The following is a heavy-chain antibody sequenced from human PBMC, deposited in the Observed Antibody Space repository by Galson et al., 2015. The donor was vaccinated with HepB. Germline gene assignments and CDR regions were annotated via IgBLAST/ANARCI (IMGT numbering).Heavy chain of an antibody. J-gene: IGHJ4*02. D-gene: IGHD3-22*01. CDR1: GGTFSNYI. Sequence: SVKVSCKASGGTFSNYIISWVRQAPGQGLEWMGKIIPLFGVSNYAQDFQDRVTITADKSTNITDMEMHSLTSGDTAVYFCVINYFDTSGYFDFWGQGTLVTFSS. CDR3: VINYFDTSGYFDF. V-gene: IGHV1-69*02. CDR2: IIPLFGVS.